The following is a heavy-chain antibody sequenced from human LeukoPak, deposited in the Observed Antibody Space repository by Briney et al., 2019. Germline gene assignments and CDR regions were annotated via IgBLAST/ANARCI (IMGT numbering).Heavy chain of an antibody. D-gene: IGHD6-13*01. CDR1: GGSISSYY. CDR3: AGDRGGSIAAAGYSDY. V-gene: IGHV4-4*07. CDR2: IYTSGST. Sequence: SETLSLTCTVSGGSISSYYWSWIRQPAGKGLEWIGRIYTSGSTNYNPSLKSRVTMSVDTSKNQFSLKLSSVTAADTAVYYCAGDRGGSIAAAGYSDYWGQGTLVTVSS. J-gene: IGHJ4*02.